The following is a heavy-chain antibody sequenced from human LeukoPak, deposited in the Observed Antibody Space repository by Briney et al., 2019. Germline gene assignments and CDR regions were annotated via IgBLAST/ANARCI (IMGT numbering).Heavy chain of an antibody. D-gene: IGHD3-10*01. Sequence: PGGSLRLSCAASGFTFDDYAMLWVRQAPGKGLEWVSGISWNGSNIGYADSVKGRFTLSRDNSKNTLYLQMSSLRAEDTAVYYCAKDYGSGSYGFDPWGQGTLVTVSS. CDR3: AKDYGSGSYGFDP. V-gene: IGHV3-9*01. J-gene: IGHJ5*02. CDR2: ISWNGSNI. CDR1: GFTFDDYA.